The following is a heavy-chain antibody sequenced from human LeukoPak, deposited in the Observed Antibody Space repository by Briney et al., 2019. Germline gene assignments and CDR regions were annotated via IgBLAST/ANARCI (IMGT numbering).Heavy chain of an antibody. CDR2: IYHSGST. J-gene: IGHJ3*02. CDR1: GYSISSGYY. CDR3: ARRHIVANAFDI. D-gene: IGHD2-21*01. V-gene: IGHV4-38-2*01. Sequence: PSETLSLTCAVSGYSISSGYYWGWIRQPPGKGLEWIGSIYHSGSTYYNPSLKSRITISVDTSKNQFSLKLSSVTAAGTAVYYCARRHIVANAFDIWGQGTMVTVSS.